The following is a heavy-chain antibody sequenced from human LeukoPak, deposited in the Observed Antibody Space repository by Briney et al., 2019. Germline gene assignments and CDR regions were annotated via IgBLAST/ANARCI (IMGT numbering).Heavy chain of an antibody. V-gene: IGHV3-23*01. Sequence: GGSLRLSCEVSGYTFNTYAMNWVRQAPGKGLEWVSGLTVTTSTKTYYADSIKGRFTISRDNSKNTLFLQMNNLRVEDTAVYYCAKLSNIFAPDDYWGQGTLVTVPS. J-gene: IGHJ4*02. CDR2: LTVTTSTKT. D-gene: IGHD2-15*01. CDR1: GYTFNTYA. CDR3: AKLSNIFAPDDY.